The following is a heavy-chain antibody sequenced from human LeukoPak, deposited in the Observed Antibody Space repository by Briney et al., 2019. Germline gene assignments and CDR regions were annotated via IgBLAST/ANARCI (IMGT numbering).Heavy chain of an antibody. CDR1: GFTFSSYS. CDR3: ARVAYYNDAFDI. V-gene: IGHV3-21*01. CDR2: ISSSSSYI. Sequence: GGSLRLSCAASGFTFSSYSMNWVRQAPGKGLEWVSSISSSSSYIHYADSVKGRFTISRDNAKNSLYLQMNSLRAEDTAVYYCARVAYYNDAFDIWGQGTMVTVSS. J-gene: IGHJ3*02. D-gene: IGHD3-10*01.